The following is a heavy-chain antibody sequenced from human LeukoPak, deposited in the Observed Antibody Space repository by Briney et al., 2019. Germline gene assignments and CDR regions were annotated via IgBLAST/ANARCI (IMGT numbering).Heavy chain of an antibody. Sequence: GASVKVSCKASGGSFSSYTLDWVRQAPGQGLEGMGGISPIFGTANYAQRFQGRVTITADESTTTAYMELRSLRSEDTAVYYCAKEHYTYYYDSSGNDAFDIWGQGTMVTVSS. CDR2: ISPIFGTA. V-gene: IGHV1-69*01. CDR3: AKEHYTYYYDSSGNDAFDI. D-gene: IGHD3-22*01. J-gene: IGHJ3*02. CDR1: GGSFSSYT.